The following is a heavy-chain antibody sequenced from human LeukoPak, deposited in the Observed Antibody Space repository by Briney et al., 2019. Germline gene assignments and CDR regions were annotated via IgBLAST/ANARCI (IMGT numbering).Heavy chain of an antibody. J-gene: IGHJ4*02. CDR2: INHSGST. V-gene: IGHV4-34*01. CDR3: ARAADYYDSSGYYPLDY. Sequence: PSETLSLTCAVYGGSLSGYYWSWIRQPPGKGLEWIGEINHSGSTNYNPSLKSRVTISVDTSKNQFSLKLSSVTAADTAVYHCARAADYYDSSGYYPLDYWGQGTLVTVSS. D-gene: IGHD3-22*01. CDR1: GGSLSGYY.